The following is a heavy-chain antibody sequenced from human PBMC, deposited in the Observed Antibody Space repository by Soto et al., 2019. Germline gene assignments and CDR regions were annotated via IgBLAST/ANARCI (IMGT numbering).Heavy chain of an antibody. CDR3: ASRGHCSNGQCHPFDY. V-gene: IGHV3-11*06. CDR2: ISMSGSYK. J-gene: IGHJ4*02. D-gene: IGHD2-8*01. Sequence: VQLVDSGGALVKPGGSLRLSCVGSDFSLSGFYMSWVRQAPGKGLEWLSFISMSGSYKTYAASVEGRFTISRDNDKNILYLQMDSLRVEDTAVYYCASRGHCSNGQCHPFDYWGQGTQVTVSS. CDR1: DFSLSGFY.